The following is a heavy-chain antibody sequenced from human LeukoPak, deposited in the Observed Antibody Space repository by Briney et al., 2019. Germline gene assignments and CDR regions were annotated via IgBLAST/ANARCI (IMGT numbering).Heavy chain of an antibody. CDR1: GFTVNSNY. CDR2: LYNTGDT. J-gene: IGHJ4*02. Sequence: GGSLRLSCAASGFTVNSNYLSWVRQAPGKGLEWVSTLYNTGDTYYADSVKGRFSISRDNSKNTLFLQMNSLRAEDTAVYYCARLTPAAGRLYFVDWGPGTLVTVSS. V-gene: IGHV3-53*01. CDR3: ARLTPAAGRLYFVD. D-gene: IGHD6-13*01.